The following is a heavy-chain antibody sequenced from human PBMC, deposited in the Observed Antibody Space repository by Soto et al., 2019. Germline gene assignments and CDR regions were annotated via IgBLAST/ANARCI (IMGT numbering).Heavy chain of an antibody. D-gene: IGHD5-12*01. Sequence: SETLSLTYSVSGGSIRTPDWWSWVRQTPEKGLEWIGEIYHSGTPNYNPSLKSRVSMSVDKSNNQFSLKMYSVTAADTAVYYCTRVTSVRGSEGAYVGRWVDPWGQGTLVT. CDR2: IYHSGTP. CDR1: GGSIRTPDW. CDR3: TRVTSVRGSEGAYVGRWVDP. V-gene: IGHV4-4*02. J-gene: IGHJ5*02.